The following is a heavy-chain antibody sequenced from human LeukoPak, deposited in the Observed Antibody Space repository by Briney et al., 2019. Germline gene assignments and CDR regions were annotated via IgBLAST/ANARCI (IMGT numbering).Heavy chain of an antibody. J-gene: IGHJ6*03. CDR1: GFTVSSYY. CDR2: ISSGGST. V-gene: IGHV3-53*01. Sequence: LGGSLRLSCAASGFTVSSYYMSWVRQAPGKGLEWVSLISSGGSTYYADSVKGRFTISRDNSKNTLSLQMNSLRAEDTAVYYCARVGEGDTAMETYYYYYMDVWGKGTTVTVS. CDR3: ARVGEGDTAMETYYYYYMDV. D-gene: IGHD5-18*01.